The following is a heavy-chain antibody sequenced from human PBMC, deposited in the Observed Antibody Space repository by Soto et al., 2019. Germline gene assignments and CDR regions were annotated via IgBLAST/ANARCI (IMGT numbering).Heavy chain of an antibody. CDR2: ISAYNGNT. V-gene: IGHV1-18*01. J-gene: IGHJ5*02. CDR3: ARDFLHYDFWSGYYRPRTWFDP. CDR1: GYTFTSYG. Sequence: GASVKVSCKASGYTFTSYGISWVRQAPGQGLEWMGWISAYNGNTNYAQKLQGRVTMTTDTSTSTAYMELRSLRSDDTAVYYCARDFLHYDFWSGYYRPRTWFDPWGQGTLVTVSS. D-gene: IGHD3-3*01.